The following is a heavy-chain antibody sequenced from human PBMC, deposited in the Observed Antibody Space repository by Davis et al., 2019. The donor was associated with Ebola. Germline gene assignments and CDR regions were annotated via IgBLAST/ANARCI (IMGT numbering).Heavy chain of an antibody. CDR2: ISPSSWDI. J-gene: IGHJ4*02. D-gene: IGHD6-13*01. V-gene: IGHV3-21*01. Sequence: GESLKISCAASGFIFSSYTMKWVRQAPGKGLEWVSSISPSSWDIYYADSVRGRFIISRDNNKKSLYLQINSLRVEDTAVYYCARADLARKVGPSSLIDDWGQGTLVSVSS. CDR3: ARADLARKVGPSSLIDD. CDR1: GFIFSSYT.